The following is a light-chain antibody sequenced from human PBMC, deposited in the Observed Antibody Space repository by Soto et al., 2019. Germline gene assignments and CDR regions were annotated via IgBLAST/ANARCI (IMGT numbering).Light chain of an antibody. CDR3: SSYTSSSTRV. CDR2: EVS. J-gene: IGLJ1*01. Sequence: QSALTQPASVSGSPGQSITISCTGTSSDVGAYDFVSWYQQHPDKAPKLMIYEVSNRPSGVSNRFSGSKSVNTATLTISGLQAEDAADYYCSSYTSSSTRVFGTGPTLTVL. CDR1: SSDVGAYDF. V-gene: IGLV2-14*03.